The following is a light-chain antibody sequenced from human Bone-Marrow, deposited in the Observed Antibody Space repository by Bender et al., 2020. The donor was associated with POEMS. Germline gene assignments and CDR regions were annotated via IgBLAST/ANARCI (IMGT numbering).Light chain of an antibody. J-gene: IGLJ2*01. Sequence: QSVLTQPPSVSGAPGQRVTISCTGTSTDVGGFDYVSWYQQHPGKAPKLLISDVSNRPSGVSNPFSVSKSGNTASLTISGLQAGDEADYHCASYSSSTSSLVVFGGGTKLTVL. CDR2: DVS. CDR3: ASYSSSTSSLVV. V-gene: IGLV2-14*01. CDR1: STDVGGFDY.